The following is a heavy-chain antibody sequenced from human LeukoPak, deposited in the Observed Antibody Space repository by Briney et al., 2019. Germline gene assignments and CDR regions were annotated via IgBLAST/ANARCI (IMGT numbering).Heavy chain of an antibody. CDR3: ATGPLRYFDWLWAPNWFDP. D-gene: IGHD3-9*01. J-gene: IGHJ5*02. Sequence: SVKVSCKASGGTFSSYAISWVRQAPGQGLEWMGGIIPIFGTANYAQKFQGRVTITADKSTSTAYMELSSLRSEDTAVYYCATGPLRYFDWLWAPNWFDPWGQGTLVTVSS. V-gene: IGHV1-69*06. CDR1: GGTFSSYA. CDR2: IIPIFGTA.